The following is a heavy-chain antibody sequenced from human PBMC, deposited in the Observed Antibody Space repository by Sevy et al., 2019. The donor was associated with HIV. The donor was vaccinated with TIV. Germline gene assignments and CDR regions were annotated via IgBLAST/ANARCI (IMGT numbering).Heavy chain of an antibody. Sequence: ASVKVSCKVSGYTLTELSMHWVRQAPGKGLEWMGGFDPEHGETIYAQKFQGRVTMTEDTSTDTAYMELSSLRSEDTAVYYCAMRYQLLRGNYYGMDVWGQGTTVTVSS. CDR1: GYTLTELS. CDR3: AMRYQLLRGNYYGMDV. J-gene: IGHJ6*02. D-gene: IGHD2-2*01. V-gene: IGHV1-24*01. CDR2: FDPEHGET.